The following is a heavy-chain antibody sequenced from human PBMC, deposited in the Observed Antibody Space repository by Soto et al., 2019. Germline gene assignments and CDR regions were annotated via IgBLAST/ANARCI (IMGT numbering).Heavy chain of an antibody. D-gene: IGHD4-17*01. CDR3: AKAAPTVTTFWDL. CDR1: GYPFASDA. Sequence: PAGSLRRSCGVSGYPFASDALCWVRQVPGKGLQWVASVSVSGADRHYSDSVSGRFTISRDNSKNTLFLQLNSQRAEDAAVYYCAKAAPTVTTFWDLWGQGTLVTVSS. V-gene: IGHV3-23*01. J-gene: IGHJ5*02. CDR2: VSVSGADR.